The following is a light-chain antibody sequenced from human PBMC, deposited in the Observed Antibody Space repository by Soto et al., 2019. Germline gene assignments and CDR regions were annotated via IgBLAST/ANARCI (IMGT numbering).Light chain of an antibody. V-gene: IGKV3-20*01. CDR3: QQYASSPRP. CDR2: GAS. CDR1: QSFTTSQ. J-gene: IGKJ1*01. Sequence: EIVLTQSPGTLSLSPGERATLFCRASQSFTTSQLAWYQQRPGQAPRVLICGASRRATGIPDRFSGSGSGTDFTLTISRLEPEDSAVYSGQQYASSPRPFGQGTTVEI.